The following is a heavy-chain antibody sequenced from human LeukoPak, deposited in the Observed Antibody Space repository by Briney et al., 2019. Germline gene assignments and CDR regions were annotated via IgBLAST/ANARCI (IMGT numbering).Heavy chain of an antibody. D-gene: IGHD3-10*01. Sequence: KPSETLSLTCVVSGYSISSGYYWSWIRQPPGKGLEWIGYIYYSGSTIYNPFLKSRVTISVDTSKNQFSLKLTSVTSADTAVYYCARDYAMVRGVIILDYWGQGTLVTVSS. CDR1: GYSISSGYY. V-gene: IGHV4-61*01. CDR2: IYYSGST. CDR3: ARDYAMVRGVIILDY. J-gene: IGHJ4*02.